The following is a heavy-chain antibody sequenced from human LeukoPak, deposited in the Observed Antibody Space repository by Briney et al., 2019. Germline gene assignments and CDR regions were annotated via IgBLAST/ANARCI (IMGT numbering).Heavy chain of an antibody. V-gene: IGHV3-30-3*01. CDR2: ISYDGSNK. CDR3: ARLPTLGDYFDY. J-gene: IGHJ4*02. Sequence: PGRSLRLSCAASGFTFSSYAMHWVRQAPGKGLEWVAVISYDGSNKYYADSVKGRFTISRDNSKNTLYLQMNSLRAEDTAVYYCARLPTLGDYFDYWGQGTLVTVSS. D-gene: IGHD2-15*01. CDR1: GFTFSSYA.